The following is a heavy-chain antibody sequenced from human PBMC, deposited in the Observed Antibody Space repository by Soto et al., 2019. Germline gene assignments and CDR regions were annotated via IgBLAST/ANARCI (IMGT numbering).Heavy chain of an antibody. V-gene: IGHV1-69*12. J-gene: IGHJ6*02. Sequence: QVLLVQSGAEVKKPGSSMKVSCKTSGGTFNSFAISWVRLVPGQGLEWMRVIIPGFASPTYAQTLQGRVSITADESTTTAYMELSSLRSEDTAVYYCARDRVMRGNSYYYGMDVWGQGTTVTVSS. CDR1: GGTFNSFA. CDR2: IIPGFASP. D-gene: IGHD2-21*01. CDR3: ARDRVMRGNSYYYGMDV.